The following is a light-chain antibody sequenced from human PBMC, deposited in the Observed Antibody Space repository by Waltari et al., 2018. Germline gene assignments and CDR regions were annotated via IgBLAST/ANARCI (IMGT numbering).Light chain of an antibody. CDR3: CSFAGTTTFWV. Sequence: QSALTQPASVSGSPGPSITISCTGTSSDVGRYNLVSWYQHHPGKAPKLMIYQGTKRPSGVSTRFSGSKSGNTASLTISGLQAEDEADYYCCSFAGTTTFWVFGGGTRLTV. CDR2: QGT. CDR1: SSDVGRYNL. J-gene: IGLJ3*02. V-gene: IGLV2-23*03.